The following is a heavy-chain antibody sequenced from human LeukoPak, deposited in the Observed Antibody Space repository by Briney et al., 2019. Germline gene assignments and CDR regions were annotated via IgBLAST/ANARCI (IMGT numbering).Heavy chain of an antibody. Sequence: GGSLRLSCAASGFTFSSYSMNWVRQAPGKGLEWVAVISYDGSNKYYADSVKGRFTISRDNSKNTLYLQMNSLRAEDTAVYYCARDPYQMYYFDYWGQGTLVTVSS. V-gene: IGHV3-30*03. J-gene: IGHJ4*02. CDR2: ISYDGSNK. D-gene: IGHD2-2*01. CDR3: ARDPYQMYYFDY. CDR1: GFTFSSYS.